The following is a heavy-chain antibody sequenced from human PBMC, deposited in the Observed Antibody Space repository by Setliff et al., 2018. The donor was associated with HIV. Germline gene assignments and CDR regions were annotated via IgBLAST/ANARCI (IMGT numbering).Heavy chain of an antibody. CDR3: ARDWSARDGLDY. Sequence: SETLSLTCVVSGYSISSNNWWGWIRQPPGKGLEYIGYIYYTGSTYNNPSLRSRVTMSVDTSKNQFSLNLSSVTALDTAVYYCARDWSARDGLDYWGQGTLVTVSS. V-gene: IGHV4-28*03. D-gene: IGHD3-3*01. J-gene: IGHJ4*02. CDR2: IYYTGST. CDR1: GYSISSNNW.